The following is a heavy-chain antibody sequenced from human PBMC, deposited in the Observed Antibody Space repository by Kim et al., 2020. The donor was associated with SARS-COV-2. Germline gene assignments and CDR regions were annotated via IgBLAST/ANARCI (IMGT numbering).Heavy chain of an antibody. CDR1: GFTFSNAW. CDR2: IKSKTDGGTT. V-gene: IGHV3-15*01. D-gene: IGHD1-26*01. CDR3: TTGSQWELLGRAVFPKYYFDY. Sequence: GGSLRLSCAASGFTFSNAWMSWVRQAPGKGLEWVGRIKSKTDGGTTDYAAPVKGRFTISRDDSKNTLYLQMNSLKTEDTAVYYCTTGSQWELLGRAVFPKYYFDYWGQGTLVTVSS. J-gene: IGHJ4*02.